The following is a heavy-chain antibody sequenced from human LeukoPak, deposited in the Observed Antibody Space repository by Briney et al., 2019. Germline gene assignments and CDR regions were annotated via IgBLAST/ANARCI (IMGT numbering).Heavy chain of an antibody. D-gene: IGHD2-15*01. CDR2: IYYSGST. CDR3: ARVDCSGGSCYAFDI. V-gene: IGHV4-59*01. CDR1: GDSISPYY. Sequence: ASETLSLTCTVSGDSISPYYWNWVRQPPGKVLEWIGYIYYSGSTNYNPFLKSRVTISVDTSKNQFSLKLSSVTAADTAVYYCARVDCSGGSCYAFDIWGQGTMVTVSS. J-gene: IGHJ3*02.